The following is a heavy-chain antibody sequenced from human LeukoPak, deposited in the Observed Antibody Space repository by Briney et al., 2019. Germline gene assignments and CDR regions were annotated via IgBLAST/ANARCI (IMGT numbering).Heavy chain of an antibody. Sequence: PGGSLRLSCAASRFTFSSYWMHWVRQAPGKGLVWVSRINSDGSSTSYADSVKGRFTISRDNAKNTLYLQMNSLRAEDTAVYYCARDANPYDCWSGYYYYYYYMDVWGKGTTVTVSS. V-gene: IGHV3-74*01. J-gene: IGHJ6*03. D-gene: IGHD3-3*01. CDR2: INSDGSST. CDR3: ARDANPYDCWSGYYYYYYYMDV. CDR1: RFTFSSYW.